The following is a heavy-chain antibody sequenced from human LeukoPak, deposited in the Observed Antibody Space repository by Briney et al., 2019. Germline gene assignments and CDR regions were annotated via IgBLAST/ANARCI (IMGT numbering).Heavy chain of an antibody. CDR1: GFTFGVYA. J-gene: IGHJ4*02. Sequence: PGGSLRLSCTASGFTFGVYAMSWVRQAPGKGLEWVGFIRRKAYGGTTEYAASVKGRFTISRDDSKSIAYLQMNSLKTEDTAVYYCTRTYPGSIAARPPYFDYWGQGTLVTVSS. V-gene: IGHV3-49*04. CDR2: IRRKAYGGTT. D-gene: IGHD6-6*01. CDR3: TRTYPGSIAARPPYFDY.